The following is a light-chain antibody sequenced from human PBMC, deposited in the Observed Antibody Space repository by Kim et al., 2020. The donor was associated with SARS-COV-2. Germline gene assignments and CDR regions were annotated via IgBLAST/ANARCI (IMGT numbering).Light chain of an antibody. CDR3: QEYNSYSRPMYT. V-gene: IGKV1-5*03. CDR1: QSISSW. CDR2: KAS. Sequence: VGDRVTITCRASQSISSWLAWYQQKPGKAPKLLIYKASSLESGVPSRFSGSGSGTEFTLTISSLQPDDFATYYCQEYNSYSRPMYTFGQGTKLEIK. J-gene: IGKJ2*01.